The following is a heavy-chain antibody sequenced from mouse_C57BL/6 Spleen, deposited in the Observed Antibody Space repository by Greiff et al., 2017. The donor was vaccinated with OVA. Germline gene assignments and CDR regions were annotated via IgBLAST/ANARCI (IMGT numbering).Heavy chain of an antibody. V-gene: IGHV1-39*01. Sequence: VKPGASVKISCKASGYAGADYNMNWVKQSNRKSLEWIGVINPNYGTTSYNQKFKGKATLTVDQSSSTAYMQLNSLTSEDSAVYYCARTDYDYPFDYWGQGTTLTVSS. CDR3: ARTDYDYPFDY. CDR2: INPNYGTT. D-gene: IGHD2-4*01. J-gene: IGHJ2*01. CDR1: GYAGADYN.